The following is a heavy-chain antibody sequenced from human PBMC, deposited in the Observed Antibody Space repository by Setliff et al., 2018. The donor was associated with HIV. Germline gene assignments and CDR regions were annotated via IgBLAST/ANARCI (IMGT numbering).Heavy chain of an antibody. CDR3: ASEAGLTRAFHY. Sequence: TGGSLRLSCALSGFSVGTNYMNWVRQAPGKGLEWVSVLYSGGATDYADSVKGRFTISRDNSKNTLYLQMNGLSAEDTAVYYCASEAGLTRAFHYWGQGTPVTVSS. J-gene: IGHJ4*02. CDR1: GFSVGTNY. D-gene: IGHD3-10*01. CDR2: LYSGGAT. V-gene: IGHV3-66*02.